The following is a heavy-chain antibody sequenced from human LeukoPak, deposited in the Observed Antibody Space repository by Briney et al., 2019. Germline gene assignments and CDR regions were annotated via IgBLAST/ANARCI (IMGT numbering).Heavy chain of an antibody. Sequence: GGSLRLSCAASGFTFSSYWMSWVRQAPGKGLEWVANIKQDGSEKYYVDSVQGRFTISRDNAKNSLYLQMNSLRAEDTAVYYCARHAMGEYYYYGMDVWGQGTTVTVSS. J-gene: IGHJ6*02. V-gene: IGHV3-7*01. D-gene: IGHD3-16*01. CDR1: GFTFSSYW. CDR2: IKQDGSEK. CDR3: ARHAMGEYYYYGMDV.